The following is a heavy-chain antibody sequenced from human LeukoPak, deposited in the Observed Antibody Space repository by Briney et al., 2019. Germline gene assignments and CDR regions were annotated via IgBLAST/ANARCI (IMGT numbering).Heavy chain of an antibody. CDR1: GGSFSGYY. V-gene: IGHV4-34*01. CDR2: INHSGST. J-gene: IGHJ5*02. Sequence: SETLSLTCAVYGGSFSGYYWSWIRQPPGKGLEWIGEINHSGSTNYNPSLKSRVTISVDTSKNQFSLKLSSVTAADTAVYYCASLPWAWGQGTLVTVSS. CDR3: ASLPWA. D-gene: IGHD7-27*01.